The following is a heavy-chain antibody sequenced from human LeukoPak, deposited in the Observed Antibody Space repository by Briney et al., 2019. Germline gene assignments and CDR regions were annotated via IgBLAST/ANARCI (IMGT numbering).Heavy chain of an antibody. V-gene: IGHV3-15*01. CDR1: GFTFSNTW. CDR2: IKNKADGGTT. CDR3: TTREGGTYYFAS. J-gene: IGHJ4*02. Sequence: GGSLRLSCAASGFTFSNTWMSWVRQAPGKGLEWVGRIKNKADGGTTDYAAPVKGRFVISRDDSENTAYLQMNSLKTEDTAVYYCTTREGGTYYFASWGQGTLVTVSS. D-gene: IGHD1-26*01.